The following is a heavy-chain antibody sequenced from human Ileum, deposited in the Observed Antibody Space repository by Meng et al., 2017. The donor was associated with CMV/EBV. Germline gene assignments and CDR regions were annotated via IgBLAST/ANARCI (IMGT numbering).Heavy chain of an antibody. V-gene: IGHV3-74*01. Sequence: QRGESGGGLVQPGGSLRLSCAASGFTLSNYWMQWVRQAPGKGLVWVASISFDGSSTNYADSVKGRFTMSRDNAKNTMYLQMNSVRVDDTAMYYCARTNNADYWGQGTLVTVSS. CDR2: ISFDGSST. D-gene: IGHD1-14*01. CDR3: ARTNNADY. CDR1: GFTLSNYW. J-gene: IGHJ4*02.